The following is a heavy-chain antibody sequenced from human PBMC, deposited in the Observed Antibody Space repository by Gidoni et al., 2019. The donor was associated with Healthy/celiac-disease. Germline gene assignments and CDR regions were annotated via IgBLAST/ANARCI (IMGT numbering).Heavy chain of an antibody. D-gene: IGHD3-10*01. Sequence: QVQLVQSGSELKKPGASVKVSCKASGYTFTIYAMNWVRQAPGQGLEWMGWSNTNTWNLTYAQGFTGRFVFSLDTSVSTAYLQISSLKAEDTAVYYCARIINMVRGVIITIDYWGQGTLVTVSS. CDR2: SNTNTWNL. CDR1: GYTFTIYA. J-gene: IGHJ4*02. CDR3: ARIINMVRGVIITIDY. V-gene: IGHV7-4-1*02.